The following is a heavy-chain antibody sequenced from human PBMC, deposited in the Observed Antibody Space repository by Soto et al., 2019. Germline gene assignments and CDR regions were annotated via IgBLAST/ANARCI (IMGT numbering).Heavy chain of an antibody. V-gene: IGHV1-3*01. J-gene: IGHJ4*02. CDR3: ARGGTSYHDFWSGYTTGLVSDY. Sequence: ASVKVSCKASGYTFASYAMHWVRQAPGQRLEWMGWINAGNGNTKYSQKFQGRVTITRDTSASTAYMELSSLRSEDTAVYYCARGGTSYHDFWSGYTTGLVSDYWGQGTLVTVSS. CDR2: INAGNGNT. D-gene: IGHD3-3*01. CDR1: GYTFASYA.